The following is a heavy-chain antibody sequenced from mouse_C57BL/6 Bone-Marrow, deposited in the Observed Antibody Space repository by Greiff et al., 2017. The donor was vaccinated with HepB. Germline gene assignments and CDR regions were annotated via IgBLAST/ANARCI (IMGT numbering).Heavy chain of an antibody. J-gene: IGHJ3*01. CDR3: ASSNYYYGSSSFAY. D-gene: IGHD1-1*01. CDR1: GYSFTSYY. V-gene: IGHV1-66*01. Sequence: QVQLKESGPELVKPGASVKISCKASGYSFTSYYIHWVKQRPGQGLEWIGWIYPGSGNTKYNEKFKGKATLTADTSSSTAYMQLSSLTSEDSAVYYCASSNYYYGSSSFAYWGQGTLVTVSA. CDR2: IYPGSGNT.